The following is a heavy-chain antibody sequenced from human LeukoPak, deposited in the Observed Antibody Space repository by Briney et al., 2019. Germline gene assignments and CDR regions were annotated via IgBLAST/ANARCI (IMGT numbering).Heavy chain of an antibody. CDR2: IRPGDTTT. V-gene: IGHV1-46*01. Sequence: GASVKVSCKASGYIFSEYYIHWVRQAPGQGLEWMGVIRPGDTTTTYAQKFQGRVTMTRNTSTSTVYMELSSLRSEDTAVYYCARIRDGYNDAYDIWGQGTMVTVPS. CDR1: GYIFSEYY. J-gene: IGHJ3*02. D-gene: IGHD5-24*01. CDR3: ARIRDGYNDAYDI.